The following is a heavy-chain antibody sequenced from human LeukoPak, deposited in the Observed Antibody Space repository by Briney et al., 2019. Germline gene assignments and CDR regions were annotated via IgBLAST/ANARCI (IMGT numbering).Heavy chain of an antibody. CDR2: INHSGST. J-gene: IGHJ4*02. V-gene: IGHV4-34*01. D-gene: IGHD1-26*01. CDR3: ARGGRARLDY. CDR1: GGSFIGYY. Sequence: SETLSLTCAVYGGSFIGYYWSWIRQPPGKGLEWIGEINHSGSTNYNPSLKSRVTISVDTSKNQFSLKLSSVTAADTAVYYCARGGRARLDYWGQGTLVTVSS.